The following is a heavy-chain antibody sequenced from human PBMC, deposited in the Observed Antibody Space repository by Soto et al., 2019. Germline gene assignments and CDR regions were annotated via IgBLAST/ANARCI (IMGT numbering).Heavy chain of an antibody. CDR2: ISARGGSS. CDR3: AKGAIKYGASVDH. CDR1: GFSFSSYA. J-gene: IGHJ4*02. Sequence: VQLLESGGDLVQPGGSLRLACAASGFSFSSYAMVWVRQAPGKGLEWVSVISARGGSSYFADSVKGRFTISRENSKNVLSLEMNSLRAEDTGTYFCAKGAIKYGASVDHWGQGPLVLVSS. V-gene: IGHV3-23*01. D-gene: IGHD2-2*01.